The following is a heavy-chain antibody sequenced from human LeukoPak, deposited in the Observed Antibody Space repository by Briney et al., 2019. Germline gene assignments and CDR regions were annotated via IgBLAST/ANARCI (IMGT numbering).Heavy chain of an antibody. D-gene: IGHD4-11*01. CDR3: ATSTVTTRPFGY. Sequence: ASVKVSCKVSGYTLTELSMHWVRQAPGKGLEWMGGFDPEDGETIYAQKFQGRVTMTEDTSTDTAYMELSSLRSEDTAVYYCATSTVTTRPFGYWGLGTLVTVSS. CDR2: FDPEDGET. V-gene: IGHV1-24*01. CDR1: GYTLTELS. J-gene: IGHJ4*02.